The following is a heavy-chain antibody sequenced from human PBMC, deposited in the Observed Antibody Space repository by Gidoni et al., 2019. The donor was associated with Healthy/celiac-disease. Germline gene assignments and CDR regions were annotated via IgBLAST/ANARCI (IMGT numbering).Heavy chain of an antibody. CDR2: IYPGDSDT. D-gene: IGHD3-22*01. Sequence: EVQLVQSGAEVTKPGESLKISCKGSGYSFTSYWIGWVRQMPGKGLEWMGIIYPGDSDTRYSPSFQGQVTISADKSISTAYLQWSSLKASDTAMYYCARRGIYYDSSGQPPSDAFDIWGQGTMVTVSS. J-gene: IGHJ3*02. V-gene: IGHV5-51*01. CDR1: GYSFTSYW. CDR3: ARRGIYYDSSGQPPSDAFDI.